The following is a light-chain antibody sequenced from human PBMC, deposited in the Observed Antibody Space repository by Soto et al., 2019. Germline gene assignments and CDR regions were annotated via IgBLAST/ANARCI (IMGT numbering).Light chain of an antibody. CDR3: QQYGSSPWT. J-gene: IGKJ1*01. CDR1: QSVRNSY. V-gene: IGKV3-20*01. Sequence: EIVLTQSPGTLSLSPGERATLSCRASQSVRNSYLAWYQQRPGQAPRLLIYGASSTATGIPDRFSGSGSGTDFTLTISRLEPEDFEVYYCQQYGSSPWTFGQGTRVELK. CDR2: GAS.